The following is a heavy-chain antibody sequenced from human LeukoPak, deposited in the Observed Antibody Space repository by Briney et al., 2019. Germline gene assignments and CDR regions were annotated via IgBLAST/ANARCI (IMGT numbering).Heavy chain of an antibody. V-gene: IGHV3-23*01. CDR1: GFTFSSYS. D-gene: IGHD5-24*01. J-gene: IGHJ5*02. CDR2: MSANSVHR. Sequence: HPGGSLRLSCAASGFTFSSYSMNWVRQAPGKGLEWVSAMSANSVHRDYADSARGRFTISRDNSRNTLYLQMNSLRAEDTAIYYCGRKGSPIHFIDLWGQGILVTVSS. CDR3: GRKGSPIHFIDL.